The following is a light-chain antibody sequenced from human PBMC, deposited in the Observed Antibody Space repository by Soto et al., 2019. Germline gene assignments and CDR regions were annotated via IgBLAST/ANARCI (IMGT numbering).Light chain of an antibody. J-gene: IGKJ2*01. CDR1: QSVSTSY. V-gene: IGKV3-20*01. Sequence: EMVLTQSPGTLSLSPGERATLSCRASQSVSTSYLAWYQQKHGQAPRLLIYGASSRATGIPDRFSGSGSVTDFTLTISRLEPEDFAVYYCQEYGSSPQYTFGQGTKLEI. CDR2: GAS. CDR3: QEYGSSPQYT.